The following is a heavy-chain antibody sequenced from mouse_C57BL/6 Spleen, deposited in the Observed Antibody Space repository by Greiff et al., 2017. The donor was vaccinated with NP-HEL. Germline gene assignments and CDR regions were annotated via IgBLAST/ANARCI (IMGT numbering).Heavy chain of an antibody. V-gene: IGHV1-4*01. CDR2: INPSSGYT. CDR1: GYTFTSYT. J-gene: IGHJ1*03. Sequence: VQLQQSGAELARPGASVKMSCKASGYTFTSYTMHWVKQRPGPGLEWIGYINPSSGYTKYNQKFKDKATLTADKSSSTAYMQLSSLTSEDSAVYYCARSNHVGYFDVWGTGTTVTVSS. D-gene: IGHD4-1*01. CDR3: ARSNHVGYFDV.